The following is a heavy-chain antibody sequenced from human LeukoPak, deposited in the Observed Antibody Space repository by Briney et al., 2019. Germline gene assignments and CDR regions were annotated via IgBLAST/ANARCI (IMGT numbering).Heavy chain of an antibody. CDR1: GFTVSSTY. Sequence: GGSLRLSCLASGFTVSSTYMSWVRQAPGKGLEWVSLLYSGGRTFYADSVTGRFTISRDDSKNTVYLHMNTLGAEDTAVYYCASGGENSYGTLDSWGQGTLVSVSS. J-gene: IGHJ4*02. D-gene: IGHD5-18*01. V-gene: IGHV3-53*01. CDR3: ASGGENSYGTLDS. CDR2: LYSGGRT.